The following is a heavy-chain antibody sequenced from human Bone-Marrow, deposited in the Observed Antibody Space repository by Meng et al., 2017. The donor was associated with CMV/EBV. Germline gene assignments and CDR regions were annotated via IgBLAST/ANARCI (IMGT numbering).Heavy chain of an antibody. Sequence: GESLKISCKGSGYSFTSYWIGWVRQMPGKGLEWMGIIYPGDSDTRYSPSFQGQVTISADKSIRTAYLQWSSLKASDTAMYYCASSYYYDSSGYYWDAFDIWGQATIVTVSS. CDR1: GYSFTSYW. CDR3: ASSYYYDSSGYYWDAFDI. CDR2: IYPGDSDT. J-gene: IGHJ3*02. D-gene: IGHD3-22*01. V-gene: IGHV5-51*01.